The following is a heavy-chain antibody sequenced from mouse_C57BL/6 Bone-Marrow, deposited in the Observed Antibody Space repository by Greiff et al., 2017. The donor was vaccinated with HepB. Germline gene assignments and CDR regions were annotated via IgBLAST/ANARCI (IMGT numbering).Heavy chain of an antibody. V-gene: IGHV1-5*01. CDR2: IYPGNSDT. J-gene: IGHJ1*03. CDR3: TRARTPYWYFDV. CDR1: GYTFTSYW. D-gene: IGHD3-1*01. Sequence: VQLQQSGTVLARPGASVKMSCKTSGYTFTSYWMHWVKQRPGQGLEWIGAIYPGNSDTSYNQKFKGKAKLTAVTSASTAYMELSSLTNEDSAVHYCTRARTPYWYFDVWGTGTTVTVSS.